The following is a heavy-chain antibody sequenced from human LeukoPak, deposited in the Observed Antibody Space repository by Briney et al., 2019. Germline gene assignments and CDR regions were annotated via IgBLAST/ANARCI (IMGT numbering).Heavy chain of an antibody. V-gene: IGHV1-18*01. CDR1: GYTFTSYG. CDR2: ISAYNGNT. J-gene: IGHJ3*02. D-gene: IGHD1-26*01. CDR3: ARDLSGSYPNGAFDI. Sequence: GASVKVSCKASGYTFTSYGISWVRQAPGQGLEWMGWISAYNGNTNYAQKLQGRVTMTTDTSTSTAYMELRSLRSDDTAVYYCARDLSGSYPNGAFDIWGQGTMVTVSS.